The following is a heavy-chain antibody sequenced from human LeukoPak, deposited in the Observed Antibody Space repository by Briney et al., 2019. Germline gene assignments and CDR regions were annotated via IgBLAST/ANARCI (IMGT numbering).Heavy chain of an antibody. CDR1: GFTFTSYS. Sequence: GGSLGLSCAASGFTFTSYSMNWVRQAPGKGLEWVSTISGGGGSTYYADSVKGRFTISRDNSKNTLYLQVNSPRAEDTAVYYCGSGPVGTTVPWGQGTLVTVSS. CDR2: ISGGGGST. J-gene: IGHJ5*02. V-gene: IGHV3-23*01. D-gene: IGHD1-1*01. CDR3: GSGPVGTTVP.